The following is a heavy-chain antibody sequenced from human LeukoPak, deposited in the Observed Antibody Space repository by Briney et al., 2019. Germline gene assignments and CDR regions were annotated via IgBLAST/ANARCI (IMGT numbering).Heavy chain of an antibody. Sequence: SVKVSCKASGGTFSSYAISWVRQAPGQGLEWMGRIIPIFGTASYAQKFQGRVTITTDESTSTAYMELSSLRSEDTAVYYCAVESGSSGFLPFDYWGQGTLVTVSS. J-gene: IGHJ4*02. CDR3: AVESGSSGFLPFDY. D-gene: IGHD6-19*01. CDR2: IIPIFGTA. V-gene: IGHV1-69*05. CDR1: GGTFSSYA.